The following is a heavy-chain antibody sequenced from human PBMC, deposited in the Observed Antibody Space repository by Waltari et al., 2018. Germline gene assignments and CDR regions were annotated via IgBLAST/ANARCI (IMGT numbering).Heavy chain of an antibody. CDR1: GFTFNTYT. D-gene: IGHD3-16*01. CDR3: AKDRISTSYYYYYHMDV. V-gene: IGHV3-21*01. J-gene: IGHJ6*02. CDR2: ISSTSSYI. Sequence: EVQLVESGGGLVKPGGSLRLSCAASGFTFNTYTMNWVRQAPGKGLKWVSSISSTSSYIYYADSVKGRFTISRDNAKNSLYLQMNSLRGEDTAVYYCAKDRISTSYYYYYHMDVWGQGTTVTVSS.